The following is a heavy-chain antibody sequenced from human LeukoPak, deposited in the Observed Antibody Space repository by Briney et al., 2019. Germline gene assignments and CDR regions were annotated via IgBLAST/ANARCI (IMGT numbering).Heavy chain of an antibody. J-gene: IGHJ4*02. CDR3: AKDPSSVWYYFDY. CDR2: ISYDGSNK. D-gene: IGHD6-19*01. CDR1: GFTFSSCG. V-gene: IGHV3-30*18. Sequence: GGSLRLSCAASGFTFSSCGMHWVRQAPGKGLEWVAVISYDGSNKYHADSVKGRFTISRDNSKNTLYLQVNSLRPEDTAVYYCAKDPSSVWYYFDYWGQGTLVTVSS.